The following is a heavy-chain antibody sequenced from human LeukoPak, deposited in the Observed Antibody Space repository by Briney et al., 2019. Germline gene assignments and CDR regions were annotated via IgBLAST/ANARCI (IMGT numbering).Heavy chain of an antibody. Sequence: PGRSLRLSCATSGFTFSTSWMHWVRQAPGKGLVWVSRINPDGSIINYADSVEGRFTISRDNAKNTVHLQMNSLRVEDTAVYFCVEGLGGSSDYWGQGTLVTVSS. V-gene: IGHV3-74*01. CDR3: VEGLGGSSDY. CDR2: INPDGSII. J-gene: IGHJ4*02. D-gene: IGHD2-15*01. CDR1: GFTFSTSW.